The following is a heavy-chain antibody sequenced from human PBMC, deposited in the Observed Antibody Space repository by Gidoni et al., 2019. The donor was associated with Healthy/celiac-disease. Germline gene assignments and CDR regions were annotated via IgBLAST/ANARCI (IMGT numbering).Heavy chain of an antibody. D-gene: IGHD3-16*01. CDR2: IRHDGSNK. J-gene: IGHJ6*02. Sequence: QVQLVESGGGVVQPGGSLRLSCAASGFTFSSYGMQWVRQAPGKGLEWVAFIRHDGSNKYYADSVKGRFTISRDNSKNTLYLQMNSLRAEDTAVYYCAKDQGGLPHYGMDVWGQGTTVTVSS. V-gene: IGHV3-30*02. CDR3: AKDQGGLPHYGMDV. CDR1: GFTFSSYG.